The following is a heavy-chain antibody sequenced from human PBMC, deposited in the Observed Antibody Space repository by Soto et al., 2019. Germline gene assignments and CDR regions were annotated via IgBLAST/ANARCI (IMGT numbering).Heavy chain of an antibody. CDR1: SGPSSSHN. J-gene: IGHJ6*02. Sequence: QVQLQQSGPGLVKPSETLSLTCSVSSGPSSSHNWGWIRQPPGRGLEWIGYVYSTGGTSYNPSLKSRLTISADTSTNHISLTLTSVTAADTAVYYCVRQGIVNLHGLVDVWGQGTTVRVSS. V-gene: IGHV4-59*08. CDR2: VYSTGGT. CDR3: VRQGIVNLHGLVDV. D-gene: IGHD3-10*01.